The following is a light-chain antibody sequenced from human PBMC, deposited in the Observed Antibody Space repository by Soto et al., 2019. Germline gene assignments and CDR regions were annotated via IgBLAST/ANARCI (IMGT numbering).Light chain of an antibody. J-gene: IGKJ1*01. Sequence: DIQLTQSPSTLPASGGDRVTITCRASQGFXSYFNWYQQKPGKAPNVLXYVASSLQSGVPSRFSGSGSGTDFTLTISRLEPEDVAVYYCQQYGSSTWTFGQGTKVEIK. V-gene: IGKV1-39*01. CDR2: VAS. CDR1: QGFXSY. CDR3: QQYGSSTWT.